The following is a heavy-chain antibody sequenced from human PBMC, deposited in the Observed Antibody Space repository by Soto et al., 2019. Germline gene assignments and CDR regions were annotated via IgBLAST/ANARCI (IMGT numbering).Heavy chain of an antibody. CDR2: ISTRSTYT. J-gene: IGHJ6*02. Sequence: QVLLVESGGGLVKAGGSLRLSCAASGFIFSDYYMSWVRQTPGKGLELVSSISTRSTYTNYADSVKGRFTISRDNAKNSLYLQMDSLRVEDTAVYYCARDLAWKRGKVGRYYYGMDVWGQGTTVTVSS. D-gene: IGHD1-1*01. CDR1: GFIFSDYY. CDR3: ARDLAWKRGKVGRYYYGMDV. V-gene: IGHV3-11*06.